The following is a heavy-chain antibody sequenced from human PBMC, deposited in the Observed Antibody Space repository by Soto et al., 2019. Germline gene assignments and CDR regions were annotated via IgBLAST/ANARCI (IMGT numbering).Heavy chain of an antibody. Sequence: GGSLRLSCAASGFTFSSYAMHWVRQAPGKGLEWVAVISYDGSNKYYADSVKGRFTISRDNSKNTLYLQMNSLRAEDTAVYYCALGALGATGGLYYFDYWGQGTLVTVSS. CDR3: ALGALGATGGLYYFDY. CDR1: GFTFSSYA. V-gene: IGHV3-30-3*01. CDR2: ISYDGSNK. D-gene: IGHD1-26*01. J-gene: IGHJ4*02.